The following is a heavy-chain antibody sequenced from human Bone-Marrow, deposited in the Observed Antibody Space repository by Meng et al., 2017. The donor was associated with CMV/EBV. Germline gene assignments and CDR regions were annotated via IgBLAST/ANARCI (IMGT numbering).Heavy chain of an antibody. J-gene: IGHJ4*02. CDR1: GFTFSRDS. CDR3: AKEWQLLG. CDR2: IRYDANNK. D-gene: IGHD6-6*01. V-gene: IGHV3-30*02. Sequence: GESLKISWAASGFTFSRDSMHWVRQSPDKGLEWLAYIRYDANNKFYADSVKGRFTISRDNSKNILYLQMNNLRIEDTAVYYCAKEWQLLGWGQGTLVTVSS.